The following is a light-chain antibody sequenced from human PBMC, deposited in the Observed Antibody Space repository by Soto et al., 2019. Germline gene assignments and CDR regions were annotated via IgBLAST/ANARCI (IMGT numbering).Light chain of an antibody. CDR2: DDR. CDR3: QVWHSSTDNYV. CDR1: NIGAKS. J-gene: IGLJ1*01. V-gene: IGLV3-21*02. Sequence: SYELTPPPSVSVAPGQTATITCGGDNIGAKSVHWYQQKPGQAPVLVVHDDRDRPSGIPDRFSGSNSGKTATLTISRVEAGDEADYYCQVWHSSTDNYVCGIGTKVTVL.